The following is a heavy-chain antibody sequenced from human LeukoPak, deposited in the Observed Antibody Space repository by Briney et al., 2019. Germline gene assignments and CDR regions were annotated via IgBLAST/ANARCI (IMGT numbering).Heavy chain of an antibody. J-gene: IGHJ3*02. CDR1: GCSLSSYY. CDR3: AGGNYYDSNTYYRAFDI. D-gene: IGHD3-22*01. V-gene: IGHV4-59*01. Sequence: SETLSLTCTVSGCSLSSYYWSWIRQPPGKGLEWIVYIYYSGSTNYNPSLKSRVTISVDTSKNQFSLKLSSVTAADTAVYYCAGGNYYDSNTYYRAFDIWGQGTMVTVSS. CDR2: IYYSGST.